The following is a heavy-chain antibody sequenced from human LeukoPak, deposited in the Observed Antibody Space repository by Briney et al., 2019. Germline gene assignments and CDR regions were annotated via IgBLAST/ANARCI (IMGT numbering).Heavy chain of an antibody. V-gene: IGHV3-11*01. CDR3: ARAGNYGDYLFDY. J-gene: IGHJ4*02. CDR1: GFTFGDYA. CDR2: ISSSGSTI. Sequence: GGSLRLSCTASGFTFGDYAMSWFRQAPGKGLEWVSYISSSGSTIYYADSVKGRFTISRDNAKNSLYLQMNSLRAEDTAVYYCARAGNYGDYLFDYWGQGTLVTVSS. D-gene: IGHD4-17*01.